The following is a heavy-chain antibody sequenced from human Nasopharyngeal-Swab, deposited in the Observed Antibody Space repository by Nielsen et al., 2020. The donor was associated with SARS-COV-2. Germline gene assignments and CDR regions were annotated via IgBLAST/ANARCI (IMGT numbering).Heavy chain of an antibody. Sequence: SETLSLTCSVSGGSISNYHWNWIRQPPGKGLEWIGYIYYSGSTNYNPSLKSRVTISVDTSKNQFSLKLSSVTAADTAVYYCARRGEGHGDYLDYWGQGTPVTVSS. J-gene: IGHJ4*02. V-gene: IGHV4-59*08. CDR1: GGSISNYH. D-gene: IGHD4-17*01. CDR2: IYYSGST. CDR3: ARRGEGHGDYLDY.